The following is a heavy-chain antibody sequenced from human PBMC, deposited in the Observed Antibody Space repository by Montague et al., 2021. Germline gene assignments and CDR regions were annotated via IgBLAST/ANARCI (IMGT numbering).Heavy chain of an antibody. D-gene: IGHD3-16*01. CDR3: ARGGGGASANLFDS. V-gene: IGHV6-1*01. J-gene: IGHJ4*02. Sequence: CAISGDSVSSNRATWNWIRQSPSRGLEWLGRTYYRSKWYNENAVSVKSRVTVIADTSKNQFSLHLTSVSPEDTALYFCARGGGGASANLFDSWGRGTLVTVSS. CDR2: TYYRSKWYN. CDR1: GDSVSSNRAT.